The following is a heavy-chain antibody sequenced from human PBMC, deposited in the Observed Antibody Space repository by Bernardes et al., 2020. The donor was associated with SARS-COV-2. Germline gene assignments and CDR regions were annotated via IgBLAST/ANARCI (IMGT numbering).Heavy chain of an antibody. CDR1: GGSISSGSYY. V-gene: IGHV4-61*02. CDR2: IYTSGTT. CDR3: ARGDFRRSPRKWPPSERPNSPLTYFSQ. Sequence: SETLSLTCNVSGGSISSGSYYWGWIRQPAGKGLEWIGRIYTSGTTNYNPSLKSRLSISIDTSKNRISLNLSSVTAADTAVYYCARGDFRRSPRKWPPSERPNSPLTYFSQWGQGTLVTVSS. J-gene: IGHJ1*01. D-gene: IGHD2-21*02.